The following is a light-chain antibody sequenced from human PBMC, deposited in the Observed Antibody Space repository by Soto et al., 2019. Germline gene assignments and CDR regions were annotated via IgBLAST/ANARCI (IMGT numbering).Light chain of an antibody. CDR2: DAS. CDR1: QSISSR. Sequence: DNPMTPFPSTLSAAVRDPLTITCWASQSISSRLAWYQQKPGKAPKLLIYDASSLESGVPSRFSGSGSGTEFTLTISGLQPEDFATYYCLQHTGYPITCGQGTRREIK. J-gene: IGKJ5*01. CDR3: LQHTGYPIT. V-gene: IGKV1-5*01.